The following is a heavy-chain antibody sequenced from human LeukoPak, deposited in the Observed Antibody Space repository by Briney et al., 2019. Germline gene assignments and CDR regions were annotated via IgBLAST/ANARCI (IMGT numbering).Heavy chain of an antibody. Sequence: GESLKISCKGSGYSFTSYWIGWVRQMPGKGLEWMGIIYPGDSDTRYSPSFQGQVTISADKSISTAYLQWSSLKASDTAMYYCARLRDDYDWGSYRYPYYFDYWGQGTLVTVSS. CDR1: GYSFTSYW. CDR3: ARLRDDYDWGSYRYPYYFDY. CDR2: IYPGDSDT. J-gene: IGHJ4*02. D-gene: IGHD3-16*02. V-gene: IGHV5-51*01.